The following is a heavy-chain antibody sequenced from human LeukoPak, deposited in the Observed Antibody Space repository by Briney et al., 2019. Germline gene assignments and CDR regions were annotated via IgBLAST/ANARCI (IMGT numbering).Heavy chain of an antibody. Sequence: PSETLSLTCTVSGGSISSSSYYWGWIRQPPGKGLEWIGYIYYSGSTYYNPSLKSRVTISVDTSKNQFSLKLSSVTAADTAVYYCARGEDIVVVPAAMVGVWFDPWGQGTLVTVSS. D-gene: IGHD2-2*01. CDR1: GGSISSSSYY. CDR2: IYYSGST. V-gene: IGHV4-30-4*08. CDR3: ARGEDIVVVPAAMVGVWFDP. J-gene: IGHJ5*02.